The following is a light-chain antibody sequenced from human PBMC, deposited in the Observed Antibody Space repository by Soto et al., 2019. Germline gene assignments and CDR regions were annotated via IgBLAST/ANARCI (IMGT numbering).Light chain of an antibody. CDR2: DAS. CDR3: QQYSTYSGT. J-gene: IGKJ1*01. V-gene: IGKV1-5*01. Sequence: DIQMTQSPSTLSASVGDRVTITCRASQTITTWLAWYQQKPGKAPKLLIYDASTLESGVPSRFSGSGFGTEFSLTISSLQPDDSATYYCQQYSTYSGTCGQGTKGAIK. CDR1: QTITTW.